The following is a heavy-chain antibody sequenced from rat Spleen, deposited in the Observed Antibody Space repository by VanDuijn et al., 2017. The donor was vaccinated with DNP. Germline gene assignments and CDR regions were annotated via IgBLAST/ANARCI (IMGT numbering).Heavy chain of an antibody. J-gene: IGHJ3*01. V-gene: IGHV5-31*01. CDR1: GFIFSNHW. CDR3: ARGTMMVVTPFAY. CDR2: ITNTGDST. Sequence: EVQLVESGGGPVQPGRSLKLSCLASGFIFSNHWMTWIRQAPGKGLEWVASITNTGDSTYYSDSVTGRFSISRDNAKSTLYLQMDGLRSEDTATDYCARGTMMVVTPFAYWGKGTPGTVSS. D-gene: IGHD1-12*02.